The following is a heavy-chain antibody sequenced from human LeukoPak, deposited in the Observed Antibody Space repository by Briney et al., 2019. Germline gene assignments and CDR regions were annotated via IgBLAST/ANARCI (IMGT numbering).Heavy chain of an antibody. J-gene: IGHJ4*02. D-gene: IGHD3-22*01. Sequence: EPGGSLRLSCAASGFSFSSYYMSWVRQAPGKGLEWVALINPDGSGRYYVDSVKGRFTISRDNGKNTLYLQMNSLRAEDTAVYYCARGSTYYDSSGQVPFDYWGQGTLVTVSS. CDR3: ARGSTYYDSSGQVPFDY. CDR1: GFSFSSYY. CDR2: INPDGSGR. V-gene: IGHV3-7*01.